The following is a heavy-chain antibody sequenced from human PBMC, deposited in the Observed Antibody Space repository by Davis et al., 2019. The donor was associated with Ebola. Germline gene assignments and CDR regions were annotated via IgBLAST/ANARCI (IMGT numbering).Heavy chain of an antibody. D-gene: IGHD4-11*01. CDR1: GFTFSSNT. CDR2: ITGSGSTI. J-gene: IGHJ4*02. CDR3: ARGHNYAHEY. Sequence: GESLKISCAASGFTFSSNTMSWVRQAPGKGLEWVSTITGSGSTIYYADSVRGRFTISRDNPKNTLYLHMNSLRADDTADYYCARGHNYAHEYWGQGTLVTVSS. V-gene: IGHV3-23*01.